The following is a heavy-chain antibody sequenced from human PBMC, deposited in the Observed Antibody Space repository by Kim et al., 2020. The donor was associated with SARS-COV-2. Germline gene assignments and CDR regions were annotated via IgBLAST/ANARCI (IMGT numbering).Heavy chain of an antibody. V-gene: IGHV3-21*01. CDR2: IRPSDDHT. CDR3: ARCVSDNYFDGAGYLVYHCYC. J-gene: IGHJ4*01. D-gene: IGHD3-22*01. Sequence: GGSLRLSCEVSESIFSSTHSFNWVRQAPGKGLDWVSSIRPSDDHTYYADSVKGRFTISRDNTKNSVYLQMNSLRADDTAVYYCARCVSDNYFDGAGYLVYHCYCWGPGTLVTVPS. CDR1: ESIFSSTHS.